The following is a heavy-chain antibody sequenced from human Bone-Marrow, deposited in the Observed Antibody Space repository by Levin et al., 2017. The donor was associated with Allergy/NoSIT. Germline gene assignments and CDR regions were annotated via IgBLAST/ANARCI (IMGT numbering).Heavy chain of an antibody. CDR1: GFTFNSYW. CDR3: ARGPGSCSGGSCIYFDY. J-gene: IGHJ4*02. D-gene: IGHD2-15*01. V-gene: IGHV3-74*01. CDR2: INSDGSST. Sequence: QLGESLKISCAASGFTFNSYWMHWVRQAPGKGLVWVSRINSDGSSTSYADSVKGRFTISRDNAKNTLYLQMNSLRAEDTAVYYCARGPGSCSGGSCIYFDYWGQGTLVTVSS.